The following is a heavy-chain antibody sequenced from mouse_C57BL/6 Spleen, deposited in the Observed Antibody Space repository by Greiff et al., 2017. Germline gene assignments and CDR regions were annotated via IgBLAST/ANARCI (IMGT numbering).Heavy chain of an antibody. D-gene: IGHD1-1*01. Sequence: QVQLKQSGPELVKPGASVKISCKASGYAFSSSWMNWVKQRPGKGLEWIGRIYPGDGDTNYNGKFKGKATLTADKSSSTAYMQLSSLTAEDSAVYVCARSSAIGSSADVWGTGTTVTVSS. CDR3: ARSSAIGSSADV. J-gene: IGHJ1*03. CDR1: GYAFSSSW. V-gene: IGHV1-82*01. CDR2: IYPGDGDT.